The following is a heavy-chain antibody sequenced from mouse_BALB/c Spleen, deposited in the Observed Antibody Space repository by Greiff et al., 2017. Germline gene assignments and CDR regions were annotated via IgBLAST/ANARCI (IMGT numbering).Heavy chain of an antibody. Sequence: QVQLKESGPGLVAPSQSLSITCTVSGFSLTSYGVHWVRQPPGKGLEWLGVIWAGGSTNYNSALMSRLSISKDNSKSQVFLKMNSLQTDDTAMYYCARDGIYDGYYVNYFDYWGQGTTLTVSS. V-gene: IGHV2-9*02. CDR3: ARDGIYDGYYVNYFDY. J-gene: IGHJ2*01. CDR2: IWAGGST. D-gene: IGHD2-3*01. CDR1: GFSLTSYG.